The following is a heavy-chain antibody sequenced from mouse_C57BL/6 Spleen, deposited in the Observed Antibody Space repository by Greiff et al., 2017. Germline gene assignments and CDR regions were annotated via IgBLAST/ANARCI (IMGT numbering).Heavy chain of an antibody. CDR3: ARGDDGYLDY. J-gene: IGHJ2*01. Sequence: VKLVESGPELVKPGASVKISCKASGYAFSSSWMNWVKQRPGQGLEWIGRIYPGDGDTNYNGKFKGKATLTADKSSSKACMQLSSLASDDSAVYFCARGDDGYLDYWGQGTTLTVSS. D-gene: IGHD2-3*01. V-gene: IGHV1-82*01. CDR1: GYAFSSSW. CDR2: IYPGDGDT.